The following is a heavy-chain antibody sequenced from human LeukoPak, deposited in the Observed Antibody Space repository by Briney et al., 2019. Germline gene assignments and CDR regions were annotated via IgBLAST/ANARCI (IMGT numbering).Heavy chain of an antibody. J-gene: IGHJ6*02. CDR1: GYTFTSYG. D-gene: IGHD6-19*01. Sequence: ASVKVSCKASGYTFTSYGISWVRQAPGKGLEWMGGFDPEDGETIYAQKFQGRVTMTEDTSTDTAYMELSSLRSEDTAVYYCATPLSGSGWYDYYYGMDVWGQGTTVTVSS. V-gene: IGHV1-24*01. CDR2: FDPEDGET. CDR3: ATPLSGSGWYDYYYGMDV.